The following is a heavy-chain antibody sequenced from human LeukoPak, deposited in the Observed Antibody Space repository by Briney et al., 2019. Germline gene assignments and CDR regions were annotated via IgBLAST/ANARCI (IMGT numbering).Heavy chain of an antibody. CDR2: ISSSSSAV. Sequence: RGSLRHSLAASGFTFSHYSMNWVRQAPGQGLEWVSYISSSSSAVNYADSVKGRFTISRDMAKNSLYLQMNSLRDEDTAVYYCARGRGILKDAAIQFYFDYWGEGTLVTVSS. J-gene: IGHJ4*02. V-gene: IGHV3-48*02. CDR1: GFTFSHYS. D-gene: IGHD2-2*01. CDR3: ARGRGILKDAAIQFYFDY.